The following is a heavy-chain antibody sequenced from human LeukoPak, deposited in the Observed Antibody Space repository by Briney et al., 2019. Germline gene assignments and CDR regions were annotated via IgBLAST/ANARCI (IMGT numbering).Heavy chain of an antibody. V-gene: IGHV3-53*01. CDR3: ARGRGDYVWGSYLDY. D-gene: IGHD3-16*01. Sequence: GGSLRLSCAASGFTVSSNYMSWVRQAPGKGLEWVSVIYSGGSTYYADSVKGRFTISRDNSKNTLYLQMNSLRAEDTAVYYCARGRGDYVWGSYLDYWGQGTLVTVSS. CDR2: IYSGGST. J-gene: IGHJ4*02. CDR1: GFTVSSNY.